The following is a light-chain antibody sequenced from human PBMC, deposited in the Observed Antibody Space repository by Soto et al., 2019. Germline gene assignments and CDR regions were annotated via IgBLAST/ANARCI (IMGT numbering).Light chain of an antibody. J-gene: IGKJ5*01. Sequence: DIQITQSPSALSASVGYRVSIPCRASQTITRNLNWYQQKPGKAPKLLIYVASSLQGGVPSRFSGSGSGKDFTLTIGSMQHDDFANYYCKKSYSTQITVGKGTRREIK. CDR3: KKSYSTQIT. V-gene: IGKV1-39*01. CDR1: QTITRN. CDR2: VAS.